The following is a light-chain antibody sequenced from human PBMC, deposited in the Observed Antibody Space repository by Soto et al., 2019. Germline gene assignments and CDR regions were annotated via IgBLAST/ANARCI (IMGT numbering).Light chain of an antibody. CDR2: NNN. Sequence: QSVLTQPPSASGTPGQRVTISCSGSSSNIGSNTVNWYQQLPRTAPKLLIYNNNKRPSGVPDRFSGSKSGTSDSLAISWLQSEDEADYYCAAWADSLNSLVFGTGTQVTVL. V-gene: IGLV1-44*01. CDR3: AAWADSLNSLV. CDR1: SSNIGSNT. J-gene: IGLJ1*01.